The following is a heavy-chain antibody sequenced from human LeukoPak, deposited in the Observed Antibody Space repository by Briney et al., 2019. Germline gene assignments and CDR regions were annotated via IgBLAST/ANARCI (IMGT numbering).Heavy chain of an antibody. D-gene: IGHD6-6*01. CDR2: IKQDGSEK. V-gene: IGHV3-7*01. Sequence: PGGSLRLSCAASGFTFSSYWMSWVRQAPGKGLEWVANIKQDGSEKYYADSVKGRFTISRDNSKNTLYLQMNSLRAEDTAVYYCARDPLAARSYFDYWGQGTLVTVSS. CDR3: ARDPLAARSYFDY. CDR1: GFTFSSYW. J-gene: IGHJ4*02.